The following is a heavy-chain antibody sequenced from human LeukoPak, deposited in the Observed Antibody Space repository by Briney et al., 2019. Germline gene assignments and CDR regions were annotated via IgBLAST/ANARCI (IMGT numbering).Heavy chain of an antibody. V-gene: IGHV1-24*01. CDR3: ATDRGYNWNFDAFDI. J-gene: IGHJ3*02. Sequence: ASVKVSCKVSGYTLTELSMHWVRQAPGKGLEWMGGFDPEDGETIYAQKFQGRVTMTEDTSTDTAYMELSSLRSEDTAVYYCATDRGYNWNFDAFDIWGQGTMVTVSS. CDR2: FDPEDGET. D-gene: IGHD1-7*01. CDR1: GYTLTELS.